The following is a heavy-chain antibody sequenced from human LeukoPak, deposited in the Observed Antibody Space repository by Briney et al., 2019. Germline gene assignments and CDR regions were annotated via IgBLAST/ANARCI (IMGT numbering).Heavy chain of an antibody. D-gene: IGHD3-22*01. Sequence: SETLSLTCAVSGGSISSYYWSWIRQPPGKGLEWIRYVYYSGSIYYNPSLKSRVTMSVDTSRNQFSLKLSSVTAVDTAVYYCARRSYDSSGYRDWYFDLWGRGTLVTVSS. CDR2: VYYSGSI. CDR1: GGSISSYY. V-gene: IGHV4-59*04. J-gene: IGHJ2*01. CDR3: ARRSYDSSGYRDWYFDL.